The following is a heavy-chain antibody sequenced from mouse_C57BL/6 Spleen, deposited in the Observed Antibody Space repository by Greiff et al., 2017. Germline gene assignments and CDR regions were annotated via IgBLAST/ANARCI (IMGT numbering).Heavy chain of an antibody. CDR1: GFSFTTYA. J-gene: IGHJ4*01. CDR3: GRHEYAMDY. V-gene: IGHV10-1*01. CDR2: IRSKSNNYAT. Sequence: EVMLVESGGGLVQPKGSLTLSCAASGFSFTTYAMKWVRQAPGKGLEWVARIRSKSNNYATYYADSVEDRFTISRDDSESMLYLQMDNLKTEDTTVYYCGRHEYAMDYWGQGTSVTVSS.